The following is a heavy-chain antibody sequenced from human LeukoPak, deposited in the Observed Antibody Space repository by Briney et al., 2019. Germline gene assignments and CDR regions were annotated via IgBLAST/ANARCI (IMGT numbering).Heavy chain of an antibody. D-gene: IGHD1-26*01. V-gene: IGHV4-59*01. CDR1: GGSISSYY. Sequence: SETLSLTCTVSGGSISSYYWSWIRQPPGKGLEWIGYIYYSGSTNYNPSLKSRVTISVDTSKNQFSLKLSSVTAADTAIYYCARVGGTNYYYYGMDVWGQGTTVTVSS. J-gene: IGHJ6*02. CDR3: ARVGGTNYYYYGMDV. CDR2: IYYSGST.